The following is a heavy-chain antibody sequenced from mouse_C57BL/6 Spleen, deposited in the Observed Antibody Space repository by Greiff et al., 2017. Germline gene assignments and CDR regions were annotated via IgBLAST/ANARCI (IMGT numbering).Heavy chain of an antibody. V-gene: IGHV2-2*01. Sequence: QVQLKESGPGLVQPSQSLSITCTVSGFSLTSYGVHWVRQSPGKGLEWLGVIWSGGSTDYNAAFISRLSISKDNSKSQVFFKMNSLQADDTAIYYCARGYYTYYFDYWGQGTTLTVSS. CDR2: IWSGGST. CDR1: GFSLTSYG. J-gene: IGHJ2*01. D-gene: IGHD2-12*01. CDR3: ARGYYTYYFDY.